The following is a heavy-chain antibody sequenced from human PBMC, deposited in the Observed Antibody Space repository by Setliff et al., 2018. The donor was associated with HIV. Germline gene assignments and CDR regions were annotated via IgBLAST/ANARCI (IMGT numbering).Heavy chain of an antibody. J-gene: IGHJ4*02. V-gene: IGHV4-59*08. Sequence: SLTCSVSGDSMRTNYWTWIRQSPGKGLEWIGHVDYSGSSTYNPSLNSRVTLSIDTSKSQFSLRLSSVTAADTALYYCARRSTVARGVDCFDLWGQGTQVTVSS. D-gene: IGHD3-10*01. CDR1: GDSMRTNY. CDR3: ARRSTVARGVDCFDL. CDR2: VDYSGSS.